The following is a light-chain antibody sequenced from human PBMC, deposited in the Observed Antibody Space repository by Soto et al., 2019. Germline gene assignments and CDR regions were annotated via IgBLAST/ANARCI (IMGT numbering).Light chain of an antibody. CDR3: QRYNIWPPWT. CDR2: GAS. J-gene: IGKJ1*01. V-gene: IGKV3-15*01. Sequence: EIVMTQSPATLSVSPGERATLSCRASQSVSSNLAWYQQKPGQAPRLLIYGASTRATDIPARFSGSGAGTEFTLNISSLQSEDFAIDYCQRYNIWPPWTFGQGTKVEI. CDR1: QSVSSN.